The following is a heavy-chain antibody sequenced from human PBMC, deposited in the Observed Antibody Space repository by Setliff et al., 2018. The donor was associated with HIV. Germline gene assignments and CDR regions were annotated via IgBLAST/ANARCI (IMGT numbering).Heavy chain of an antibody. J-gene: IGHJ4*02. CDR3: ARVFVDTAVLRVLEYYFDS. CDR1: AYSISSGYY. CDR2: IYHSGST. D-gene: IGHD5-18*01. Sequence: ASETLSLTCAVSAYSISSGYYWGWIRQPPGKGLEWIGSIYHSGSTYYNPSLMSRVTISVDTSKNQFSLRMRSVTAADTAVYYCARVFVDTAVLRVLEYYFDSWGRGTLVTVSS. V-gene: IGHV4-38-2*01.